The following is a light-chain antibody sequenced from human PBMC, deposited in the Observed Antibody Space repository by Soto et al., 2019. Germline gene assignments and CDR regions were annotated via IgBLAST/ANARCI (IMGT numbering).Light chain of an antibody. V-gene: IGKV1-27*01. J-gene: IGKJ1*01. Sequence: DIQMTQSPPSLSASVGDRVTISCRASLGIANYVLWYQQRPGKVPKLLIYGASSFLSVVPSRFSGSGSGTDFTLTITTLEPEDFAVYYCQQYGSSPRTFGLGTKVDIK. CDR3: QQYGSSPRT. CDR2: GAS. CDR1: LGIANY.